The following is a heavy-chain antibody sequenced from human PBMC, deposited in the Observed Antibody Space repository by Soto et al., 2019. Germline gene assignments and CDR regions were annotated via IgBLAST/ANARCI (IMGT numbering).Heavy chain of an antibody. V-gene: IGHV3-23*01. D-gene: IGHD3-3*01. Sequence: GSLRLSCAASGFTFSSYAMSWVRQAPGKGLEWVSAISGSGGSTYYADSVKGRFTISRDNSKNTLYLQMNSLRAEDTAVYYCTKDITIFGVVVTDAFDIWGQGTMVTVSS. CDR1: GFTFSSYA. CDR2: ISGSGGST. J-gene: IGHJ3*02. CDR3: TKDITIFGVVVTDAFDI.